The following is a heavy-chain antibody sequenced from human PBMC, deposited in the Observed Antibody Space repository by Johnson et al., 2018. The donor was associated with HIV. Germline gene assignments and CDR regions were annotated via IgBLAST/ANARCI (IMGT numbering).Heavy chain of an antibody. CDR3: AKDHVKVVNDAFDI. Sequence: QVQLVESGGGVVQPGRSLRLSCAASRFTFSSYGMHWVRQAPGKGLEWVAVIWYDGSKKYYTDSVKGRFTISRDNSKNTLYLEMNSLRAEDTAVYYCAKDHVKVVNDAFDIWGQGTMVTFSS. J-gene: IGHJ3*02. CDR2: IWYDGSKK. CDR1: RFTFSSYG. D-gene: IGHD3-22*01. V-gene: IGHV3-33*06.